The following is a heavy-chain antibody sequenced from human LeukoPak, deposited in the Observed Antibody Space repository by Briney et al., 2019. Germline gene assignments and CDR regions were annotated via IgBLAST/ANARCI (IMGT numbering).Heavy chain of an antibody. J-gene: IGHJ6*03. D-gene: IGHD2-15*01. V-gene: IGHV1-18*01. CDR1: GYTFTKEA. Sequence: ASVKVSCKAFGYTFTKEAISWVRQGPGQGLEWMGWSSAYNGNTNYAQKLQGRVTMTTDTSTSTAYMELRSLRSDDTAVYYCARGGGYCSGGSCSHSYYYYMDVWGKGTTVTVSS. CDR2: SSAYNGNT. CDR3: ARGGGYCSGGSCSHSYYYYMDV.